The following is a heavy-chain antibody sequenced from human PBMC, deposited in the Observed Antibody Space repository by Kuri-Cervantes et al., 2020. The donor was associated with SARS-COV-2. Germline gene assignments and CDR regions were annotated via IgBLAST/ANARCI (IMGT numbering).Heavy chain of an antibody. J-gene: IGHJ5*02. CDR2: IIPIFGTA. CDR3: ARDGAARPSYNWFDP. D-gene: IGHD6-6*01. CDR1: GGTFNTFI. Sequence: SVKVSCKSSGGTFNTFIINWVRQAPGQGLEWMGGIIPIFGTANYAQKFQGRVTITADESTSTAYMELSSLRSEDTAVYYCARDGAARPSYNWFDPWGQGTLVTVSS. V-gene: IGHV1-69*13.